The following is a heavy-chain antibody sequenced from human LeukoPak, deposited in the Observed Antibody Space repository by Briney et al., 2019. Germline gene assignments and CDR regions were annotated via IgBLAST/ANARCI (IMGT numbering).Heavy chain of an antibody. D-gene: IGHD6-25*01. Sequence: SETLSLTCTVSGGSVSSGYHYWSWIRQPPGKNLEWIGYISYSGSNSYNPSLESRVFISLDPSKNQFSLKQKSVTAADTAIYYCARVTPGYTGGGADYYYMDVWGKGTTVTVSS. CDR2: ISYSGSN. J-gene: IGHJ6*03. CDR3: ARVTPGYTGGGADYYYMDV. CDR1: GGSVSSGYHY. V-gene: IGHV4-30-4*08.